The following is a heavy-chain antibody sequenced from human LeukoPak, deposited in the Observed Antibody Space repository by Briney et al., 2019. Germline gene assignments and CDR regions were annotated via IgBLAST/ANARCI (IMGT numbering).Heavy chain of an antibody. D-gene: IGHD1-14*01. V-gene: IGHV3-11*01. Sequence: GGSLRLSCAASGFTFSDFYTTWVRQAPGKGLEFISCISGSGAAIYYADSVKGRFTISRDNAKKSVYLQMKGLRADDTAVYYCAKNRRLLGDWGQGTLVTVSS. CDR1: GFTFSDFY. J-gene: IGHJ4*02. CDR2: ISGSGAAI. CDR3: AKNRRLLGD.